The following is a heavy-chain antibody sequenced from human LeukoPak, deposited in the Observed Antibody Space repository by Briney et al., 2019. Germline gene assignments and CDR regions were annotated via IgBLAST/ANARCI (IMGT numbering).Heavy chain of an antibody. CDR1: RGSIRTADYY. V-gene: IGHV4-39*01. J-gene: IGHJ5*01. CDR3: ARTSSWHAGAWFDS. Sequence: KPSETLSLTCTVSRGSIRTADYYWAWVRQPPGEGLEWLGSIYFSGTPYFNPSLKSRVAVSIDTSKNQFSLKVTSVNASDTAVYFCARTSSWHAGAWFDSWGQGTLVTVSS. CDR2: IYFSGTP. D-gene: IGHD6-13*01.